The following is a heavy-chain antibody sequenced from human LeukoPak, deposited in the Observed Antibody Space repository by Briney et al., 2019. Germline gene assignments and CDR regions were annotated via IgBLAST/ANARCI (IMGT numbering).Heavy chain of an antibody. CDR1: GFTFSTYG. D-gene: IGHD6-19*01. CDR2: ISGSGGGT. J-gene: IGHJ3*02. Sequence: GGTLRLSCAASGFTFSTYGMSWVRQAPGKGLEWVSAISGSGGGTYYADSVKGRFTISRDNSKNTLYLQMNSLRAEDTAVYYCARDRDRAVAGIVGNAFDIWGQGTMVTVSS. V-gene: IGHV3-23*01. CDR3: ARDRDRAVAGIVGNAFDI.